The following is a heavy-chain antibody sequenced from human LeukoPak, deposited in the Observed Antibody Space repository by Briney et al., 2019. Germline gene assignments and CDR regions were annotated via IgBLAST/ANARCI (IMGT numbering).Heavy chain of an antibody. Sequence: SVTLSLTCAVYGGSFSGYYWSWIRQPPGKGLEWIGEINHSGSTNYNPSLKSRVTISVDTSKNQFSLKLSSVTATDTAVYYCANRAGYSSGWYFSGWFDPWGQGTLVTVSS. CDR3: ANRAGYSSGWYFSGWFDP. V-gene: IGHV4-34*01. J-gene: IGHJ5*02. CDR2: INHSGST. CDR1: GGSFSGYY. D-gene: IGHD6-19*01.